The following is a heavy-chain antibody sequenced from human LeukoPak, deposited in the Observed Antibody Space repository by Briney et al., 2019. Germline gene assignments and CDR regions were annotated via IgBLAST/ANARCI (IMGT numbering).Heavy chain of an antibody. D-gene: IGHD3-10*01. J-gene: IGHJ4*02. CDR3: ARGGWFIVDY. CDR2: ISGDGTET. Sequence: GGSLRLSCTASGLIFRNYAMTWVRQAPRKGLEWVSTISGDGTETFYADSVKGRFTISRDNSKNTHYLQMNSLRAEDTAVYYCARGGWFIVDYWGQGTLVTVSS. CDR1: GLIFRNYA. V-gene: IGHV3-23*01.